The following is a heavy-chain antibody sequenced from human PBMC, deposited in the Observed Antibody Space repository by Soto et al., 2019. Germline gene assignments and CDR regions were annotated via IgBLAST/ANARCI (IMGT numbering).Heavy chain of an antibody. D-gene: IGHD3-10*01. J-gene: IGHJ4*02. CDR2: IIPIFGTA. V-gene: IGHV1-69*13. CDR1: GGTFSSYA. CDR3: ARVSMVRGVTEGLYYFDY. Sequence: ASVKVSCKASGGTFSSYAISWVRQAPGQGLEWMGGIIPIFGTANYAQKFQGRVTITADESTSTAYMELSSLRSEDTAVYYCARVSMVRGVTEGLYYFDYWGQGTLVTVSS.